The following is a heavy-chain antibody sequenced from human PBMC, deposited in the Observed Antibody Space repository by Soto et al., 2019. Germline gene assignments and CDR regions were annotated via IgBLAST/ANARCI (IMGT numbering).Heavy chain of an antibody. J-gene: IGHJ6*02. CDR3: ARDSSYINNYGRDV. V-gene: IGHV3-30-3*01. CDR1: GFTFSSYA. Sequence: QVQLVESGGGVVQPGRSLRLSCAASGFTFSSYAMHWVRQAPGKGLEWVAVISYDGSNKYYADSVKGRFTISRDNSKNTLYLQMNSLRAEDTAVYYCARDSSYINNYGRDVWCQGTTITVSS. CDR2: ISYDGSNK. D-gene: IGHD6-6*01.